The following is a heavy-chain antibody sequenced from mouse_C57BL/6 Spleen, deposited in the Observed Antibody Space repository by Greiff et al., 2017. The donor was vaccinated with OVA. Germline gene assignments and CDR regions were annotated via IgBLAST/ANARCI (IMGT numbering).Heavy chain of an antibody. J-gene: IGHJ4*01. D-gene: IGHD2-4*01. CDR1: GYTFTDYN. CDR3: ASYYDYDPYYAMDY. CDR2: INPNNGGT. Sequence: VQLQQSGPELVKPGASVKMSCKASGYTFTDYNMHWVKQSHGKSLEWIGYINPNNGGTSYNQKFKGKATLTVNKSSSTAYMELRSLTSEDSAVYYCASYYDYDPYYAMDYWGQGTSVTVSS. V-gene: IGHV1-22*01.